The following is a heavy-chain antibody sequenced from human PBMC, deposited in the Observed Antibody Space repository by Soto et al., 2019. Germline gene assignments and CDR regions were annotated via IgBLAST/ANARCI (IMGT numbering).Heavy chain of an antibody. D-gene: IGHD2-2*01. CDR1: NSSVSSGNYY. V-gene: IGHV4-61*01. J-gene: IGHJ4*02. CDR2: IYYSGST. Sequence: SETLSLTCTGSNSSVSSGNYYWSWIRQPPGKGLEWIGYIYYSGSTNYNPSLKSRVTISVDTSKNQFSLKLSSVTAADTAVYYCARVPDYWGQGILVTSPQ. CDR3: ARVPDY.